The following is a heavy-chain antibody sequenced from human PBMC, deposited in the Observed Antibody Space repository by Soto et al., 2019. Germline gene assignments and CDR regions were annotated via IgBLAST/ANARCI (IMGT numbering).Heavy chain of an antibody. CDR2: ISAYTDDP. Sequence: GASVKVSCKASGHTFTNFGVTWVRQAPGQGLEWMGWISAYTDDPNYAQKFQGRVTMTIDTSTSTAYLDLRSLTSDDTAVYYCARVIPGAEAWFDPWGQGTLVTVSS. CDR3: ARVIPGAEAWFDP. CDR1: GHTFTNFG. V-gene: IGHV1-18*01. D-gene: IGHD2-2*01. J-gene: IGHJ5*02.